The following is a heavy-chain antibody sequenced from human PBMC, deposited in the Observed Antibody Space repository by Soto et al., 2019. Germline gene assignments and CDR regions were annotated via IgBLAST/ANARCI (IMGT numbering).Heavy chain of an antibody. CDR2: IIPIFGTA. V-gene: IGHV1-69*13. Sequence: SVKVSRKASGGTFSSYAISWVRQAPGQGLEWMGGIIPIFGTANYAQKFQGRVTITADESTSTAYMELSSLRSEDTAVYYCARSSSSWYIDSYWGQGTLVTVSS. D-gene: IGHD6-13*01. J-gene: IGHJ4*02. CDR1: GGTFSSYA. CDR3: ARSSSSWYIDSY.